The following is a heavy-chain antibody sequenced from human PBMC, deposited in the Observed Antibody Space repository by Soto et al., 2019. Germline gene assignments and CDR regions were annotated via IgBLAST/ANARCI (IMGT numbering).Heavy chain of an antibody. Sequence: ASVKVSCKASGYTFTSYYMHWVRQAPGQGLEWMGIINPSGGSTSDAQKFQGRVTMNRDTSTSTVYMELRSLRSEDTSVYYCYFGGYHLDYWGHRSLVTVSX. J-gene: IGHJ4*01. V-gene: IGHV1-46*01. D-gene: IGHD3-22*01. CDR1: GYTFTSYY. CDR3: YFGGYHLDY. CDR2: INPSGGST.